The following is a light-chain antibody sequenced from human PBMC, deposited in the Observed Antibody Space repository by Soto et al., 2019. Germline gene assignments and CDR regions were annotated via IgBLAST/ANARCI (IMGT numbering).Light chain of an antibody. CDR2: EVS. V-gene: IGLV2-8*01. J-gene: IGLJ2*01. CDR1: SSDVGGYNY. Sequence: QSALTQPPSASGSPGQSVTISCTGTSSDVGGYNYVSWYQQHPGKAHKLMIYEVSKRPSGVPDRFSGSKSGNTASLTVSGLQAEDEADYYCSSYAGSNTRVVFGGGTKLTVL. CDR3: SSYAGSNTRVV.